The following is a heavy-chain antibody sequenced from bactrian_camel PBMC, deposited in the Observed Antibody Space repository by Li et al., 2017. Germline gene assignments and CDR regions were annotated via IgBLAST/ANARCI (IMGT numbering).Heavy chain of an antibody. Sequence: HVQLVESGGGLVQPGGSLRLSCAASGVTYASSHDVNCMGWFRQAPGKGLEWVSIINRGGTTYYADSVKGRFTISRDNAKNTLFLQLNSLNTEDTAMYYCAKSDGEAWFAYWGQGTQVTVSS. CDR1: GVTYASSHDVNC. V-gene: IGHV3S1*01. CDR3: AKSDGEAWFAY. CDR2: INRGGTT. D-gene: IGHD6*01. J-gene: IGHJ4*01.